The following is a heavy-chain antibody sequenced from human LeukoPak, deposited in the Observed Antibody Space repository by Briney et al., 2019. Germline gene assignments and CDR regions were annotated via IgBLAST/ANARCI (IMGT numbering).Heavy chain of an antibody. D-gene: IGHD2-15*01. V-gene: IGHV3-74*01. CDR2: INSDGSST. J-gene: IGHJ4*02. CDR1: GFTFSSYW. CDR3: AKSTLGYCSGGSCFHFDY. Sequence: GGSLRLSCAASGFTFSSYWMHWVRQAPGKGLVWVSRINSDGSSTSYADSVKGRFTISRDNAKNTLYLQMNSLRAEDTAVYYCAKSTLGYCSGGSCFHFDYWGQGTLVTVSS.